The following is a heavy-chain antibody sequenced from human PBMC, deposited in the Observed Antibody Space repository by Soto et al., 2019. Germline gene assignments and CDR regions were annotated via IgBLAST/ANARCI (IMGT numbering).Heavy chain of an antibody. CDR2: MNPNSGNT. V-gene: IGHV1-8*02. Sequence: ASVKVSCKASGYTFTSYGISWVRQAPGQGLEWMGWMNPNSGNTSYAQKLQGRVTMTRNTSISTAYMELSSLRSEDTAVYYCARGGIAAANDAFDIWGQGTMVTVS. J-gene: IGHJ3*02. CDR1: GYTFTSYG. D-gene: IGHD6-13*01. CDR3: ARGGIAAANDAFDI.